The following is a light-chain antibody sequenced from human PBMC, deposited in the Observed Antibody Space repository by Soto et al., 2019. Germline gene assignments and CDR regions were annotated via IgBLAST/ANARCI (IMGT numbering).Light chain of an antibody. CDR2: TSG. Sequence: IHMTQSPSSLSASVGDRITVTCRASQRITTYVNWYQLKPGEAPKLLISTSGTLQRGVPSRFSGSGSGTDFTLTITRLQPADFATYFCQQTYSTPYTFGQGTKLAIK. V-gene: IGKV1-39*01. CDR1: QRITTY. CDR3: QQTYSTPYT. J-gene: IGKJ2*01.